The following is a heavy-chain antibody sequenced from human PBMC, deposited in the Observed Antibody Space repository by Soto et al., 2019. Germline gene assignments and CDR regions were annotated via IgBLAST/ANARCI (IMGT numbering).Heavy chain of an antibody. CDR2: IYHSGST. V-gene: IGHV4-4*02. J-gene: IGHJ4*02. CDR1: GGSISSSNW. CDR3: ARDHPPAYYFWSGSLNQCDY. Sequence: SETLSLTCAVSGGSISSSNWWSWVRQPPGKGLEWIGEIYHSGSTNYNPSLKSRVTISVDKSKNQFSLELSSVTAADTAVYYCARDHPPAYYFWSGSLNQCDYWGPGTLVTVSS. D-gene: IGHD3-3*01.